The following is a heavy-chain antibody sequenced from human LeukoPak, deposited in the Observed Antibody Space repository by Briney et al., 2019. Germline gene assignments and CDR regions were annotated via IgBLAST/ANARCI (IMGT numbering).Heavy chain of an antibody. V-gene: IGHV1-2*02. CDR3: ARDLMRDYYDSSGYYPVDWFDP. CDR2: INPNSGGT. D-gene: IGHD3-22*01. J-gene: IGHJ5*02. Sequence: GASVKVSCKASGYTFTGYYMHWVRQAPGQGLEWMGWINPNSGGTNYAQKFQGRVTMTRDTSISTAYMELSRLRPDDTAVYYCARDLMRDYYDSSGYYPVDWFDPWGQGTLVTVSS. CDR1: GYTFTGYY.